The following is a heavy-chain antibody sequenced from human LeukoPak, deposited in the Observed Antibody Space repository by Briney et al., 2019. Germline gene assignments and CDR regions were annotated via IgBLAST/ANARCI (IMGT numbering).Heavy chain of an antibody. Sequence: RGGSLRLSCAASGLTFSTYWMQWGRQATGRGLVWVSRINTDGSSTTYAPSVKGRFPLSRDNAKNTLYLQMHTLRAQDTAVFLCARALEQPYFDGWGHGALVSVSS. D-gene: IGHD6-13*01. CDR1: GLTFSTYW. V-gene: IGHV3-74*01. CDR2: INTDGSST. CDR3: ARALEQPYFDG. J-gene: IGHJ4*01.